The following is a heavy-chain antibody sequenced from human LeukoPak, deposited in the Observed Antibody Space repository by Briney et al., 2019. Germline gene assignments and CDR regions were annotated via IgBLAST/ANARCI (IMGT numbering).Heavy chain of an antibody. J-gene: IGHJ4*02. CDR1: GFTFNSYG. Sequence: GGSLRLSCAASGFTFNSYGMNWVRQAPGKGLEWVSGISGSGGTTYYADSVKGRFTISRDNSKNSLSLQVSSLRAEDTAVYYCAKTNGYYSGWGQGTLVTVSS. D-gene: IGHD3-22*01. CDR3: AKTNGYYSG. V-gene: IGHV3-23*01. CDR2: ISGSGGTT.